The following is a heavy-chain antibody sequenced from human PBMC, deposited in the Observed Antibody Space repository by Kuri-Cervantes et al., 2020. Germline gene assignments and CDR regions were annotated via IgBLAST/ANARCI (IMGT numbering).Heavy chain of an antibody. V-gene: IGHV3-30-3*02. CDR1: GFTFSSYA. J-gene: IGHJ4*02. Sequence: GESLKISCAASGFTFSSYAMHWVRQAPSKGLELVAVISYDGSNKYYADSVKGRFTISRDNSKNSLDLQMNSLRAEDTALYYCAKDMDYGGNGCFDYWGQGTLVTVSS. CDR2: ISYDGSNK. D-gene: IGHD4-23*01. CDR3: AKDMDYGGNGCFDY.